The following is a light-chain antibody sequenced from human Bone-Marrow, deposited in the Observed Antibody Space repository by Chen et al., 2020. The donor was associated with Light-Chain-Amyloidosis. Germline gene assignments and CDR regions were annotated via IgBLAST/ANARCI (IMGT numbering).Light chain of an antibody. CDR3: QVWDRSSDRPV. J-gene: IGLJ3*02. Sequence: SYVLTPPSSVSVAPGQTAPIACVGNTIGSTSVHWYPQTPGQAPRLVVYDDSARPSGIPERLSGSNSGNTATLTISRVEAGDEADYYCQVWDRSSDRPVFGGGTKLTVL. CDR2: DDS. CDR1: TIGSTS. V-gene: IGLV3-21*02.